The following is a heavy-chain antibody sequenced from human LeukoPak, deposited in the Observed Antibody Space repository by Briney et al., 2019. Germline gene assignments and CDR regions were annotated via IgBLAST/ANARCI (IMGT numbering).Heavy chain of an antibody. CDR3: AKDMIPFTIFGKTDD. V-gene: IGHV3-33*06. CDR1: GFTFSSYG. D-gene: IGHD3-3*01. Sequence: GGSLRLSCAASGFTFSSYGMHWVRQAPGKGLEWVAVIWYDGSNKYYADSVKGRFTISRDNSKNTLYLQMNGLRAEDTAVYYCAKDMIPFTIFGKTDDWGQGTLVTVSS. CDR2: IWYDGSNK. J-gene: IGHJ4*02.